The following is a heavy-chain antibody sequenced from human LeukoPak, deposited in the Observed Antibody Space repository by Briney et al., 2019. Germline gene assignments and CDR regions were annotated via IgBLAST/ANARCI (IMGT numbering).Heavy chain of an antibody. CDR2: IYYSGST. CDR3: ARLASITMIVVVITSDAFDI. V-gene: IGHV4-39*01. J-gene: IGHJ3*02. D-gene: IGHD3-22*01. Sequence: PSETLSLTCTVSGGSISSSSYYWGWIRQPPGKGLEWIGSIYYSGSTYYNPSLKSRVTISVDTSKNQFSLKLSSVTAADTAVYYCARLASITMIVVVITSDAFDIWGQGTTVTVSS. CDR1: GGSISSSSYY.